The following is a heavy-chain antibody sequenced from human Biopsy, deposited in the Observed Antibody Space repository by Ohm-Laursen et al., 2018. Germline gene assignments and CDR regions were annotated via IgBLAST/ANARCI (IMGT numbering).Heavy chain of an antibody. CDR2: ISANGATS. J-gene: IGHJ5*02. V-gene: IGHV3-23*01. CDR3: AKGGSITIFGVVINDCFDP. D-gene: IGHD3-3*01. Sequence: SLRLSCAACGFTYTTFAMSWVRQTPGKGPEWVSTISANGATSYYADSVKGRFTISRDNSKNTLYLQMNSVRADDTAIYYCAKGGSITIFGVVINDCFDPWGQGTRVTVSS. CDR1: GFTYTTFA.